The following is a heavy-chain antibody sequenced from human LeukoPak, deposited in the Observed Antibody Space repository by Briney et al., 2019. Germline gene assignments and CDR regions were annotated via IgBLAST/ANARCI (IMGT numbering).Heavy chain of an antibody. CDR1: GYSFSAYW. V-gene: IGHV3-74*01. D-gene: IGHD3-10*01. Sequence: GGSLRLSCGASGYSFSAYWMHWVCQGPGKGLVWVSHINEDGSSTSYAESVRGRFTISRDNARNTLYLQMNSLRAEDAAVYYCTRDTFGARDSWGQGTLVTVSS. J-gene: IGHJ4*02. CDR2: INEDGSST. CDR3: TRDTFGARDS.